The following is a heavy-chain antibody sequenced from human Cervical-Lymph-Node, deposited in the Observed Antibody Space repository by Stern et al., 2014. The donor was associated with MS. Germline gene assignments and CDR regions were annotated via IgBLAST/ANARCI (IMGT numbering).Heavy chain of an antibody. V-gene: IGHV3-9*01. J-gene: IGHJ4*02. Sequence: EVQLVQSGGGLVQPGRSLRLSCAASGFTFDDYAMHWVRQAPGKGLEWVSGISWNSGSIGYADSVKGRFTISRDNAKNSLYLQMNSLRAEDTALYYCAKVGVYRGREYYFDYWGQGTLVTVSS. D-gene: IGHD6-13*01. CDR1: GFTFDDYA. CDR3: AKVGVYRGREYYFDY. CDR2: ISWNSGSI.